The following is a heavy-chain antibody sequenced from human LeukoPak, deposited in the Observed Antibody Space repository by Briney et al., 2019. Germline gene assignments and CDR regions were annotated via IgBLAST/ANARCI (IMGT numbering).Heavy chain of an antibody. Sequence: PGRSLRLSCAASGFTFDDYAMHWVRQAPGKGLEWVSGISWNSGSVGYADSVKGRFTISRDNAKNSLYLQMNSLRAEDTALYYCAKDRYSSSWYGGHDFDYWGQGTLVTVSS. CDR3: AKDRYSSSWYGGHDFDY. CDR1: GFTFDDYA. D-gene: IGHD6-13*01. J-gene: IGHJ4*02. V-gene: IGHV3-9*01. CDR2: ISWNSGSV.